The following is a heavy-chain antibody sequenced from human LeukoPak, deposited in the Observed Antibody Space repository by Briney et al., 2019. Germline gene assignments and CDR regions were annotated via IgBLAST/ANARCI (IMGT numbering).Heavy chain of an antibody. V-gene: IGHV3-7*01. CDR1: GFTFDKYW. J-gene: IGHJ4*02. CDR2: LNQDGNEK. CDR3: ARDTYGGFDY. D-gene: IGHD4-23*01. Sequence: GGSLRLSCVASGFTFDKYWMGWVRRAPGRGLEWVASLNQDGNEKYYVDSVKGRFTISRDNAKNSLCLQVTSLRVDDTAMYYCARDTYGGFDYWGQGALITVSS.